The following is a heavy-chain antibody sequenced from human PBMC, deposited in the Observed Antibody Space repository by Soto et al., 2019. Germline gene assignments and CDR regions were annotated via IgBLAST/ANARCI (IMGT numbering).Heavy chain of an antibody. D-gene: IGHD3-3*01. CDR3: AHLRTYYDFWSGYYADY. V-gene: IGHV2-5*02. Sequence: QITLKESGPTLVKPTQTLTLTCTFSGFSLSTSGVGVGWIRQPPGKALEWLALIYWDDDKRYSPSLKSRLTITKDTSKNLVVLTMTNMDPVDTATYYCAHLRTYYDFWSGYYADYWGQGTLVTVSS. J-gene: IGHJ4*02. CDR1: GFSLSTSGVG. CDR2: IYWDDDK.